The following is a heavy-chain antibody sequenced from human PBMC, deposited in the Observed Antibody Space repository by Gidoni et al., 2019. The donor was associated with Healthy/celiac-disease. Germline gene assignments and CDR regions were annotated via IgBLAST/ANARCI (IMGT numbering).Heavy chain of an antibody. CDR1: GFTFSSYG. J-gene: IGHJ3*02. CDR3: AKDQVDYDSSGYYPSAFDI. Sequence: GFTFSSYGMHWVRQAPGKGLEWVAVISYDGSNKYYADSVKGRFTISRDNSKNTLYLQMNSLRAEDTAVYYCAKDQVDYDSSGYYPSAFDIWGQGTMVTVSS. D-gene: IGHD3-22*01. CDR2: ISYDGSNK. V-gene: IGHV3-30*18.